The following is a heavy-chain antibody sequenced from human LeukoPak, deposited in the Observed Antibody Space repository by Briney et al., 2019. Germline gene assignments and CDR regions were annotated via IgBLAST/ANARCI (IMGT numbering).Heavy chain of an antibody. J-gene: IGHJ4*02. V-gene: IGHV1-69*13. Sequence: ASVNVSFKASGGTFSIYAISWVRQAPGQGLEWMGGIIPIFGTANYAQKFQGRVTITADESTSTAYMELRSLRSDDTAVYYCARVTVEYDTLTGYYPDYFDYWGQGTLVTVSS. CDR2: IIPIFGTA. D-gene: IGHD3-9*01. CDR3: ARVTVEYDTLTGYYPDYFDY. CDR1: GGTFSIYA.